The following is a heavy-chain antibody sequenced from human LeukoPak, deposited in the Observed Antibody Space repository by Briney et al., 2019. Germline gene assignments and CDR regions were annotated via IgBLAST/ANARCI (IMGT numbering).Heavy chain of an antibody. CDR2: IDPSDSYT. D-gene: IGHD5-18*01. CDR1: GYSSTSYW. Sequence: TGESLRISCKGSGYSSTSYWISWVRQMPGKGLEWMGRIDPSDSYTNYSPSFQGHVTISADKSVSTAYLQWSSLKASDTAMYYCARVNVHTPMVNVSDSWGQGTLVTVSS. V-gene: IGHV5-10-1*01. J-gene: IGHJ4*02. CDR3: ARVNVHTPMVNVSDS.